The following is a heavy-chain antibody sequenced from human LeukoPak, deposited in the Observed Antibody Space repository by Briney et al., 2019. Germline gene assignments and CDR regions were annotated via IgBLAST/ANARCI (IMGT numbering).Heavy chain of an antibody. CDR3: TRGFGNGDYLSGF. V-gene: IGHV3-21*01. J-gene: IGHJ4*02. Sequence: GGSLRLSCTASGFTFTRYDMTWVRQAPGKGLEWVSSISSSSNYIYYADSVKGRFTISRDNAKNSLYLQMDSLRAEDTAPYYCTRGFGNGDYLSGFWGQGTLVTVSS. CDR1: GFTFTRYD. D-gene: IGHD4-17*01. CDR2: ISSSSNYI.